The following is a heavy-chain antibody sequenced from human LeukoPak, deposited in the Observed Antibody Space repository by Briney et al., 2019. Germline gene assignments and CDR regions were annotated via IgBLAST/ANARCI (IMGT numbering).Heavy chain of an antibody. Sequence: GGSLRLSCAASGFTFSSYGMSWVRQAPGRGLEWVSAISGSGGSTYYADSVKGRFTISRDNSKNTLYLQMNSLRAEDTAVYYCAKDPGGSYYDYWGQGTLVTVSS. CDR3: AKDPGGSYYDY. D-gene: IGHD1-26*01. J-gene: IGHJ4*02. CDR1: GFTFSSYG. V-gene: IGHV3-23*01. CDR2: ISGSGGST.